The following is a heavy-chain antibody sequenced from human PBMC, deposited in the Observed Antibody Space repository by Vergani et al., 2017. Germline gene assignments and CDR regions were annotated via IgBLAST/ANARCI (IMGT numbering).Heavy chain of an antibody. Sequence: EVQLLESGGGLVQPGGSLRLSCAASGFTFSSYAMRWVRQAPGKGLEWVSAISGSGGSTYYADSVKGRFTISRDNSKNTLYLQMNSLRAEDTAVYYCAKGYGSGRWMDYGMDVWGQGTTVTVSS. J-gene: IGHJ6*02. CDR3: AKGYGSGRWMDYGMDV. V-gene: IGHV3-23*01. D-gene: IGHD3-10*01. CDR2: ISGSGGST. CDR1: GFTFSSYA.